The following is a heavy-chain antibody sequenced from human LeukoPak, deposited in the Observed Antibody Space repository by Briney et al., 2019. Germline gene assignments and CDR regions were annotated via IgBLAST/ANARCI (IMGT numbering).Heavy chain of an antibody. J-gene: IGHJ5*02. V-gene: IGHV4-39*07. Sequence: SETLSLTCTVSGGSISSSSYYWGWIRQPPGKGLEWIGSIYYSGSTYYNPSLKSRVTISVDTSKNQFSLKLSSVTAADTAVYYWARDRGFVVPAAIGGKENNWFDPWGQGTLVTVSS. D-gene: IGHD2-2*01. CDR3: ARDRGFVVPAAIGGKENNWFDP. CDR2: IYYSGST. CDR1: GGSISSSSYY.